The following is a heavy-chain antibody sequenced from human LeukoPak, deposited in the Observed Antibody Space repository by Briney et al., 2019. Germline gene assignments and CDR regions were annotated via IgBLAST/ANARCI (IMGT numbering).Heavy chain of an antibody. CDR2: INGSGGST. Sequence: AGSLRLSCAASGFTFSSYAMSWRRQAPGKGLEWVVAINGSGGSTYYAALGKGRFTISRDNSKNTLYLQMNSLRAEDTAVYYCAKDPPQYFQHWVRGTLVTVSS. CDR3: AKDPPQYFQH. CDR1: GFTFSSYA. V-gene: IGHV3-23*01. J-gene: IGHJ1*01.